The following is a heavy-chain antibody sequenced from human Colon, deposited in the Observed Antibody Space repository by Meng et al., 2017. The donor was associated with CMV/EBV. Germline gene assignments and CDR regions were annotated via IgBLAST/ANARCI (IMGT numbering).Heavy chain of an antibody. J-gene: IGHJ4*02. Sequence: GGSLRLSCTVSGFTFSNYWLHWVRQVPGQGLEWVSRISTDGVSTSYAGSVEGRFIISRDNATNTLYLQMNSLRAEDTAVFYCARVFDYWTGYYWGWGQGTLVTVSS. CDR2: ISTDGVST. CDR3: ARVFDYWTGYYWG. V-gene: IGHV3-74*01. D-gene: IGHD3/OR15-3a*01. CDR1: GFTFSNYW.